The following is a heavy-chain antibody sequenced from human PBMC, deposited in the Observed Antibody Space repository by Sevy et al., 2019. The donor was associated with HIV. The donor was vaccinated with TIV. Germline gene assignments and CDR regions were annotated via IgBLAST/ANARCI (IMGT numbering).Heavy chain of an antibody. V-gene: IGHV3-23*01. CDR2: FSGSGVST. D-gene: IGHD6-19*01. CDR1: GFTFSGYA. J-gene: IGHJ4*02. Sequence: GGSLRLSGAASGFTFSGYAMTWVRQPPGKGLEWFSAFSGSGVSTYYADSVKGRFTISRDNSKNTLFLQMNSLRAEDTAVYYCAKEDKGYSSAWYDYWGQGTLVTVSS. CDR3: AKEDKGYSSAWYDY.